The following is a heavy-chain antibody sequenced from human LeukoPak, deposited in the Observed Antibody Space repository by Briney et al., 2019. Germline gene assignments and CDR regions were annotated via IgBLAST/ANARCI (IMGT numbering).Heavy chain of an antibody. Sequence: PGGSLRLSRAASGFTFNTYWMAWVRQAPGKGLEWVANIKEDESAKHQADSVKGRFTISRDNAQNSVYLQMSSLRGEDTAVYYCARDVGGSLDYWGQGTLVTVSS. CDR2: IKEDESAK. D-gene: IGHD1-26*01. CDR1: GFTFNTYW. V-gene: IGHV3-7*01. J-gene: IGHJ4*02. CDR3: ARDVGGSLDY.